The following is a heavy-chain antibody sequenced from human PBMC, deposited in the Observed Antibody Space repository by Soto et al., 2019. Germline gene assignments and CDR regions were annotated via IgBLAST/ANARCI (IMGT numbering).Heavy chain of an antibody. D-gene: IGHD6-6*01. J-gene: IGHJ4*02. CDR3: ARQAPYYFDY. CDR2: IYYSGST. Sequence: SETLSLTCTVSGGSISSSSYYWGWIRQPPGKGLEWIGSIYYSGSTYYNPSLKSRVTISVDTSRNQFSLKLSSVTAADTAVYYCARQAPYYFDYWGQGTLVTVSS. CDR1: GGSISSSSYY. V-gene: IGHV4-39*01.